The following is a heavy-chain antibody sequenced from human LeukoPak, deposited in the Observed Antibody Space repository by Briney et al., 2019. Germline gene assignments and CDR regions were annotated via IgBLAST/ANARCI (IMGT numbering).Heavy chain of an antibody. J-gene: IGHJ5*02. D-gene: IGHD1-26*01. Sequence: ASVTVSYKASGYTFTNYGISWVRQAPGQGLEGMGWISTNSDIRTYAQTLQGRFTMTTDTATTTAYMELNNLTFDDTAVYYCARDWDAMNNCFDPWGQGTPVTVSS. CDR3: ARDWDAMNNCFDP. CDR1: GYTFTNYG. CDR2: ISTNSDIR. V-gene: IGHV1-18*01.